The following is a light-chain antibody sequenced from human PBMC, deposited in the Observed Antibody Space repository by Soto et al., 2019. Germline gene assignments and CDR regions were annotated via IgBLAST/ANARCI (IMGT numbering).Light chain of an antibody. J-gene: IGLJ2*01. Sequence: QSALTQPACVSGSPGQSITISCTGTSSDVGDYNYVSWYQQHPGKAPKLIIYGVSNRPSGISNRFSGSKSDNTASLTISGLQAEDEADYYCSSYTSTNTLVFGGGTKVTVL. V-gene: IGLV2-14*01. CDR3: SSYTSTNTLV. CDR1: SSDVGDYNY. CDR2: GVS.